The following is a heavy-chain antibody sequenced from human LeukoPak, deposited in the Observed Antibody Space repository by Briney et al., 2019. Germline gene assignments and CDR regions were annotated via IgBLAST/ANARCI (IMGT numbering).Heavy chain of an antibody. CDR3: ARDGYSHVDAFDI. Sequence: HWASVKVSCKASGYTFTSYYMHWVRQAPGQGLEWMGIINPGGGSTSYAQKFQGRVTMTRDTSTSTVYMELSSLRSDDTAVYYCARDGYSHVDAFDIWGQGTMVTVSS. D-gene: IGHD5-18*01. V-gene: IGHV1-46*01. CDR1: GYTFTSYY. J-gene: IGHJ3*02. CDR2: INPGGGST.